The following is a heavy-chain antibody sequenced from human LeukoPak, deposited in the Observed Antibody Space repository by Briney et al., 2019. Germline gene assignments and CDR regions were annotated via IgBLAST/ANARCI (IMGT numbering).Heavy chain of an antibody. Sequence: SQTLSLPRAISGDSVSSHSAPWNRIRQTPSRGLEWLGRKYYRSKWYNDYAVSVKSRITINPDTSKNQFSLQLNSVTPEDTAVYYCARDRYSSGWTNAFDIWGQGTMVTVSS. J-gene: IGHJ3*02. V-gene: IGHV6-1*01. CDR3: ARDRYSSGWTNAFDI. CDR1: GDSVSSHSAP. CDR2: KYYRSKWYN. D-gene: IGHD6-19*01.